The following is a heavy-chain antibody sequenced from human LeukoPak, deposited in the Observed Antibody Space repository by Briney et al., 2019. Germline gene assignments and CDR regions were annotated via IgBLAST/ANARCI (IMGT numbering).Heavy chain of an antibody. Sequence: SGGSLRLSCAASGFIFSTYNMNWVRQAPGKGLEWVSLISSSSGYIYYADSVKGRFTISRDNAKNSLYLQMNGLRVEDTAVYYCARGSEWEPLYYFDYWGRGALVTVSS. V-gene: IGHV3-21*01. CDR1: GFIFSTYN. D-gene: IGHD1-26*01. CDR2: ISSSSGYI. J-gene: IGHJ4*02. CDR3: ARGSEWEPLYYFDY.